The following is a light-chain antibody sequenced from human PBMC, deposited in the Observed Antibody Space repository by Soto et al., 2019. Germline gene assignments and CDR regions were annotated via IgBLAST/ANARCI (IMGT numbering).Light chain of an antibody. CDR1: SSNIGSNT. CDR2: SNN. CDR3: AAWDDSLNAAV. Sequence: QSVLTQPPSASGTPGQRVTISCSGSSSNIGSNTVNWYQQLPGTAPKLLIYSNNQRPSGVPDRFSGSKSGTSASLVISGLQSEDEADFYCAAWDDSLNAAVFGGGTQLTVL. V-gene: IGLV1-44*01. J-gene: IGLJ2*01.